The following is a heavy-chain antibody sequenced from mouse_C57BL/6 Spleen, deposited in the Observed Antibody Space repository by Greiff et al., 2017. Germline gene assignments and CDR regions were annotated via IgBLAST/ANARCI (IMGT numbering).Heavy chain of an antibody. J-gene: IGHJ3*01. V-gene: IGHV1-69*01. Sequence: QVQLQQPGAELVMPGASVKLSCKASGYTFTSYWMHWVKQRPGQGLEWIGEIDPSDSYTNYNQKFKGKSTLTVDKSSSTAYMQLSSLTSEDSAVYYCARFYGNYGFAYWGQGTLVTVSA. CDR2: IDPSDSYT. CDR1: GYTFTSYW. D-gene: IGHD2-1*01. CDR3: ARFYGNYGFAY.